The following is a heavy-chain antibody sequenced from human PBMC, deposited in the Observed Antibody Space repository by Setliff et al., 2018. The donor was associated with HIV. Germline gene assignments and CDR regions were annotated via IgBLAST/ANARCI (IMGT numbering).Heavy chain of an antibody. Sequence: SETLSLTCTVSGGSISSGGYFWSWIRQHPGKGLEWIGYIYTSGSTNYNPSLKSRVTISVDTSKNQFSLKLSSVTAADTAIYYCATGTAATGTGVGYWGQGTLVTVSS. V-gene: IGHV4-61*08. CDR2: IYTSGST. D-gene: IGHD6-13*01. CDR1: GGSISSGGYF. CDR3: ATGTAATGTGVGY. J-gene: IGHJ4*02.